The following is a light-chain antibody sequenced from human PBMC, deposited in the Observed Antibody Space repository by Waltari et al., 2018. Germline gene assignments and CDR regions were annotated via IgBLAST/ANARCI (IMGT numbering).Light chain of an antibody. CDR3: KQYNNWPPWT. V-gene: IGKV3-15*01. J-gene: IGKJ1*01. CDR1: QSVSSN. CDR2: GAS. Sequence: ELVLKQSPATLSVSPGERATLLCRASQSVSSNLAWYQQKPGQAPMLLIDGASTRATGIPARFSCSGSVTEFTLTISSLQSEDFSVYYCKQYNNWPPWTFGQGTKVEIK.